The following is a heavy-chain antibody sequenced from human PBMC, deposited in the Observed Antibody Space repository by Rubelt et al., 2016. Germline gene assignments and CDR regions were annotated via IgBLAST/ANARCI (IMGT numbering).Heavy chain of an antibody. J-gene: IGHJ2*01. V-gene: IGHV1-3*01. D-gene: IGHD5-18*01. CDR2: SNDGTGNT. CDR1: GYTFTSYA. CDR3: ARSKDTAMVTDADWYFDL. Sequence: QVQLVQSGAEVKKPGASVKVSCKASGYTFTSYAMHWVRQAPGQRLQWMRWSNDGTGNTKYSQRLHGRVTSTRDASASTAYIELSSRRSEDTAVYYCARSKDTAMVTDADWYFDLWGRGTLVTVSS.